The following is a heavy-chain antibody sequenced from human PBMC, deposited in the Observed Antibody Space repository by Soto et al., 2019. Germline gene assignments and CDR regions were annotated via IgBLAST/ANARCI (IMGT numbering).Heavy chain of an antibody. CDR2: ISYDGSNK. CDR1: GFTFSSYA. Sequence: QVQLVESGGGVVQPGRSLRLSCAASGFTFSSYAMHWVRQAPGKGLEWVAVISYDGSNKYYADSVKGRFTICRDNSKNTLYLQMNSLRAEDTAVYYCARPNSYYYYYGMDVWGQGTTVTVSS. CDR3: ARPNSYYYYYGMDV. J-gene: IGHJ6*02. V-gene: IGHV3-30-3*01.